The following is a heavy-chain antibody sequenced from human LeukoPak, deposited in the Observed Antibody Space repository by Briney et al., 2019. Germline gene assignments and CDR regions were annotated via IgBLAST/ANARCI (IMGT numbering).Heavy chain of an antibody. CDR2: IYYSGST. CDR3: ARRRYYYDSSYFDY. D-gene: IGHD3-22*01. J-gene: IGHJ4*02. Sequence: SETLSLTCTVSGGSISSYYWSWIRQPPGKGLEWIGYIYYSGSTNYNPSLKSRVTISVDTSKNQFSLKLSSVTAADTAVYYCARRRYYYDSSYFDYWGQGTLVTVSS. CDR1: GGSISSYY. V-gene: IGHV4-59*08.